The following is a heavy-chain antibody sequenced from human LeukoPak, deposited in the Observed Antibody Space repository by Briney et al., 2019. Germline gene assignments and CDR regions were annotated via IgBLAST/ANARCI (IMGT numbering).Heavy chain of an antibody. CDR3: AKHLRATNTYFFYGLDV. Sequence: GGSLRLSCVVPGFDFDDYGMHWVRQAPGKGLEWVSAINFNGDSTAYADSVKGRFTISRDNSKNSLFLELSSLRPEDTALYYCAKHLRATNTYFFYGLDVWGQGTTVTVSS. V-gene: IGHV3-9*01. CDR1: GFDFDDYG. D-gene: IGHD2-21*01. J-gene: IGHJ6*02. CDR2: INFNGDST.